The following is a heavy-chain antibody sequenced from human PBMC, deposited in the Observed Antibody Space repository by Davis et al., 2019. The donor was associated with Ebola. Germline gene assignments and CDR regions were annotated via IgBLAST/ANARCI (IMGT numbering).Heavy chain of an antibody. Sequence: GGSLRLSCAASGFTFSTYTMTWVRQAPGKGLEWVSSISISSAFIYYADSVKGRFTISRDNTKNSLYLQMNSLRAEDTAVYYCARGTTSPLLFYYYGMDVWGKGTTVTVSS. V-gene: IGHV3-21*01. CDR3: ARGTTSPLLFYYYGMDV. J-gene: IGHJ6*04. CDR2: ISISSAFI. CDR1: GFTFSTYT. D-gene: IGHD2/OR15-2a*01.